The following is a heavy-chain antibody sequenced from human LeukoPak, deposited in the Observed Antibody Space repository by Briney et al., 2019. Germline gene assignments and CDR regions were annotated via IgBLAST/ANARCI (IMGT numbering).Heavy chain of an antibody. CDR1: GFTFSSYW. J-gene: IGHJ5*02. Sequence: GGSLRLSCAASGFTFSSYWMHWVRQAPGKGLVWVSRINSDGSSTSYADSVKGRFTISRDNAKNTLYLQMNSLRAEDTAVYYCARAPLLWFGEYWFDPWGQGTLVTVSS. V-gene: IGHV3-74*01. CDR3: ARAPLLWFGEYWFDP. D-gene: IGHD3-10*01. CDR2: INSDGSST.